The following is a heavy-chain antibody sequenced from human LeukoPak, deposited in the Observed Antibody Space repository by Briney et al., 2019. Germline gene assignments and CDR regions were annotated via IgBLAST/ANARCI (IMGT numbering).Heavy chain of an antibody. Sequence: GASVKVSCKASGYTFTSYDINWVRQATGQGLEWMGWMNPNSGNTGYAQKFQGRVTMTRNTSISTAYMELSSLRSEDTAVYYCARAHRARWGSGGELSYYWGQGTLVTVSS. J-gene: IGHJ4*02. CDR1: GYTFTSYD. D-gene: IGHD3-16*01. V-gene: IGHV1-8*01. CDR3: ARAHRARWGSGGELSYY. CDR2: MNPNSGNT.